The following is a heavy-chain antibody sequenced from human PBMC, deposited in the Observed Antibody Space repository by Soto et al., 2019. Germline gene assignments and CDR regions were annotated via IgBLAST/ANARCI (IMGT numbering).Heavy chain of an antibody. D-gene: IGHD3-16*02. CDR2: IKEDGSEK. CDR3: ARYRSLDP. Sequence: GESLKISCADSGFILRNYWMSWVRQAPGMGLQWVASIKEDGSEKYYVDPVKGRFTISRENAKNSLYLQMNSLRAEDTAVYYCARYRSLDPWGQGILVTVSS. V-gene: IGHV3-7*03. J-gene: IGHJ5*02. CDR1: GFILRNYW.